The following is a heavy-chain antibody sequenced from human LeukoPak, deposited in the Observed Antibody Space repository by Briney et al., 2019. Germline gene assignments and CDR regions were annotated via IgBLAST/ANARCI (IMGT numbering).Heavy chain of an antibody. CDR2: IYYSGST. CDR1: GGSISSYY. Sequence: PSETLSLTCTVSGGSISSYYWSWIRQPPGKGLEWIGYIYYSGSTNYNPSLKSRVTISVDTSKNQFSLKLSSVTAADTAVYYCAREYGDYGPGDYFDYWGQGTLVTVSS. V-gene: IGHV4-59*01. D-gene: IGHD4-17*01. J-gene: IGHJ4*02. CDR3: AREYGDYGPGDYFDY.